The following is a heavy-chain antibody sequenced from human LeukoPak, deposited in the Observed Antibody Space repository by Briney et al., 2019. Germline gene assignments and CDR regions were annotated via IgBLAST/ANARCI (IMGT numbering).Heavy chain of an antibody. J-gene: IGHJ5*02. CDR1: GYTFTGYY. CDR2: INPNSGGT. D-gene: IGHD3-9*01. Sequence: ASVKVSCKASGYTFTGYYMHWVRPAPGQGLEWMGWINPNSGGTNYAQKFQGRVTMTRDTSISTAYMELSRLRSDDTAFFFRARDGIRYWWFDPWGRGTLVTVSS. CDR3: ARDGIRYWWFDP. V-gene: IGHV1-2*02.